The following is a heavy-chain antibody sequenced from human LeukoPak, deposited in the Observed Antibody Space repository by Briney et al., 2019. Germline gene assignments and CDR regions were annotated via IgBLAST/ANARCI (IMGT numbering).Heavy chain of an antibody. CDR1: GGSISSSSYY. Sequence: PSETLSLTCTVSGGSISSSSYYWGWIRQPPGKGLEWIGSIYYSGSTYYNPSLKSRVTISVDTSKNQFSLTLSSVTAADTAVLYLGAAAPGDSGRLYGFDIWGQRKKANVPS. V-gene: IGHV4-39*01. J-gene: IGHJ3*02. CDR2: IYYSGST. CDR3: GAAAPGDSGRLYGFDI. D-gene: IGHD1-26*01.